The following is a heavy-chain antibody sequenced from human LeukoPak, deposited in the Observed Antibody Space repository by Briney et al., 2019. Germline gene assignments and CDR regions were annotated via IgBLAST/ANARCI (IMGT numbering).Heavy chain of an antibody. CDR2: IYTSGST. V-gene: IGHV4-4*09. Sequence: PSETLSLTCTVSGGSISSYYWSWIRQPPGKGLEWIGYIYTSGSTNYNPTLKSRVTISVDTSKNQFSLKLSSVTAADTAVYYCARRLAAAGTRYFDYWGQGTLVTVSS. CDR1: GGSISSYY. CDR3: ARRLAAAGTRYFDY. J-gene: IGHJ4*02. D-gene: IGHD6-13*01.